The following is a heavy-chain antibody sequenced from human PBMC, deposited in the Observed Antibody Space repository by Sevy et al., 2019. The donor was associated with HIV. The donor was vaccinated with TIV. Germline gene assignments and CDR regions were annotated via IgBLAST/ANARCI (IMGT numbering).Heavy chain of an antibody. J-gene: IGHJ4*02. CDR1: GLTFSNYW. Sequence: GGSLRLSCVVSGLTFSNYWMTWVRQAPGKGLEWVANIKEDGSEKYYLFSVTDRFTMSRDNAKNSLFLLMNRLRVDDTGVYYCATGAGLWGQGTLVTVSS. CDR2: IKEDGSEK. D-gene: IGHD6-19*01. V-gene: IGHV3-7*01. CDR3: ATGAGL.